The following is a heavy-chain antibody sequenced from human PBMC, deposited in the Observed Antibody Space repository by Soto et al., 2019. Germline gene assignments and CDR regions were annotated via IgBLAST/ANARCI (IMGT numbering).Heavy chain of an antibody. Sequence: PGWSLRLSCAASGFTFSTYAMNLVRQAPGKGLDWVSGISDSGDNTYYADSVKGRLTISRDNSKSTLYMQMNSLRAEDTAVYYCAKVGRLSCGGGSCYHISMEVWGKGTKVTVSS. CDR1: GFTFSTYA. CDR2: ISDSGDNT. CDR3: AKVGRLSCGGGSCYHISMEV. D-gene: IGHD2-15*01. V-gene: IGHV3-23*01. J-gene: IGHJ6*04.